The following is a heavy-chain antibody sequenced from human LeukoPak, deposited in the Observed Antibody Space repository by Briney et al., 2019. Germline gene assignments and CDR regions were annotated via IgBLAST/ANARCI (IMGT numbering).Heavy chain of an antibody. CDR1: GFTFGDYA. Sequence: GGSLRLSCTASGFTFGDYAMSWVRQAPGKGLEWVAFISDNGRRTYYLESVKGLFTISRDDSKNTLYLQMNSLRVEDTAVYYCARDRIGKYSIDYWGQGTLVTVSS. V-gene: IGHV3-30*04. D-gene: IGHD2-15*01. CDR3: ARDRIGKYSIDY. J-gene: IGHJ4*02. CDR2: ISDNGRRT.